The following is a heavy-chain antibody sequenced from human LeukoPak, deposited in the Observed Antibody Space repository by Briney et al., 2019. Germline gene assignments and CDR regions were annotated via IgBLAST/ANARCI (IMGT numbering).Heavy chain of an antibody. J-gene: IGHJ4*02. CDR3: ARSNSGWYSFDY. CDR2: VSRSGSST. Sequence: GGSLRLSCAASGFTFTSYAMSWVRQAPGKGLEWVSGVSRSGSSTKYADNVKGRFIISGDNPKNTLYLQMNSLRAEDTAVYYCARSNSGWYSFDYWGQGTLVTVSS. CDR1: GFTFTSYA. V-gene: IGHV3-23*01. D-gene: IGHD6-19*01.